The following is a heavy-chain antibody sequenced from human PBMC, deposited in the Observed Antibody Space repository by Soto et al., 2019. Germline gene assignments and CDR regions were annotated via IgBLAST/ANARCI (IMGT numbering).Heavy chain of an antibody. CDR2: INAGNGNT. V-gene: IGHV1-3*01. CDR1: GYTFTRYA. J-gene: IGHJ6*02. Sequence: QVQLVQSGAEVKKPGASVKVSCKASGYTFTRYAIHWVRQAPGQRLEWMGWINAGNGNTKYSQNFRGRVTITRDTSASTAYMELSSLRSEDTAIYFCARDEDVWGQGTTVTVSS. CDR3: ARDEDV.